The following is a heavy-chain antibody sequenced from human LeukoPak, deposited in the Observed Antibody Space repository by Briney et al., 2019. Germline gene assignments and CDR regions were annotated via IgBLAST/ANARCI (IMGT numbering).Heavy chain of an antibody. CDR2: IYYSGST. V-gene: IGHV4-59*01. Sequence: SETLSLTCTVSGGSISSYYWTWIRQPAGKGLEWIGYIYYSGSTNYNPSLKSRVTISVDTSKNQFSLKLSSVTAADTAVYYCATLVVAASWVQNDYWGQGTLVTVSS. D-gene: IGHD2-15*01. CDR1: GGSISSYY. J-gene: IGHJ4*02. CDR3: ATLVVAASWVQNDY.